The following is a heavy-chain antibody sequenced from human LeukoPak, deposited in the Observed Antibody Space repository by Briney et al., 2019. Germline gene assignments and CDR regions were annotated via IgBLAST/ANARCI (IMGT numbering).Heavy chain of an antibody. CDR2: IYYSGST. Sequence: SETLSLTCTVSGGSVSSSFYYWGWIRQPPGKGLEWIGTIYYSGSTDYNPSLKSRLTMLVDMSKNQFSLNLSSVTAADTAVYYCARVSSGDLFDYWGQGTLVTVSS. CDR1: GGSVSSSFYY. V-gene: IGHV4-39*01. D-gene: IGHD6-19*01. J-gene: IGHJ4*02. CDR3: ARVSSGDLFDY.